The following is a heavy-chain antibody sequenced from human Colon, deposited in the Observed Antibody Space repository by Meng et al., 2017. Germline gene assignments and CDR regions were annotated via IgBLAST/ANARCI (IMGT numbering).Heavy chain of an antibody. CDR3: ARALNDDNGETF. D-gene: IGHD4/OR15-4a*01. Sequence: GGSLRLSCAASGFTFSGYWMHWVRQVPGKGLVWVSRINGDGSSTTYADSVKGRFTISRDNAKNTLYLQMNSLRVEDTAVYSCARALNDDNGETFWGHGTLVTVSS. CDR1: GFTFSGYW. CDR2: INGDGSST. V-gene: IGHV3-74*03. J-gene: IGHJ4*01.